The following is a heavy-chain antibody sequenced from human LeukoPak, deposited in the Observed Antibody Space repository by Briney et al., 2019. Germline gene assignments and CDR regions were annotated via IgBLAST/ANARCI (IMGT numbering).Heavy chain of an antibody. CDR2: IHADSGST. Sequence: ASVKVSCKTSGYTFTRCAVHWVRQAPGQRLEWMGWIHADSGSTKYSQKLQGRVTIARDTSASTIYMELSSLRLEDTAVYFCTIGLAGDWDAFDIWGLGTMVTVSS. CDR1: GYTFTRCA. CDR3: TIGLAGDWDAFDI. V-gene: IGHV1-3*01. J-gene: IGHJ3*02. D-gene: IGHD6-19*01.